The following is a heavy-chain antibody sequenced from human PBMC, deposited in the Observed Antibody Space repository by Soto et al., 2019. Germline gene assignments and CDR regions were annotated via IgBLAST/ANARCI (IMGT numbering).Heavy chain of an antibody. V-gene: IGHV1-69*12. Sequence: QVQLVQSGAAVKKPGSSVKVSCKASRGTFSSYAISWVRQAPGQGLEWMGGIIPIFGTANYAQKFQGRVTITADESTSTAYMELSSLRSEDTAVYYCASSVAKYYYYGMDVWGQGTTVTVSS. CDR3: ASSVAKYYYYGMDV. CDR1: RGTFSSYA. CDR2: IIPIFGTA. D-gene: IGHD5-12*01. J-gene: IGHJ6*02.